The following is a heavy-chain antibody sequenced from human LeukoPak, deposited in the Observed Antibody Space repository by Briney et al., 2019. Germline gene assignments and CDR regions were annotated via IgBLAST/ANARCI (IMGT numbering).Heavy chain of an antibody. Sequence: ASVKVSCKASGYLFNNYDINWLRQATGQGLDWMGGMNTHSGKTGNVHNFQGRVTMTSHTSISTAYMELSSLRSEETAVYYCARDCTMVLLSFCYWGQGTLVTVSS. CDR2: MNTHSGKT. CDR3: ARDCTMVLLSFCY. J-gene: IGHJ4*02. V-gene: IGHV1-8*01. CDR1: GYLFNNYD. D-gene: IGHD2-8*01.